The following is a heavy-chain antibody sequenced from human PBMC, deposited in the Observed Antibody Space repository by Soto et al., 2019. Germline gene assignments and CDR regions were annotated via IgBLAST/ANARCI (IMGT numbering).Heavy chain of an antibody. Sequence: QVQLVESGGGVVQPGRSLRLSCAASGFIFVGNAFHWVPQAPNKGLEGVAVIWPDGSDKYYADSVKGRFTISRDNSKNMLFLQINSLRAEDTAIYYCARNLNHYFDYWGQGTLVTVSS. CDR2: IWPDGSDK. V-gene: IGHV3-33*01. CDR1: GFIFVGNA. J-gene: IGHJ4*02. CDR3: ARNLNHYFDY.